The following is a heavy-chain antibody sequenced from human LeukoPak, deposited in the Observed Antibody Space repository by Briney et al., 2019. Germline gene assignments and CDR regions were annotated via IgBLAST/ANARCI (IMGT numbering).Heavy chain of an antibody. D-gene: IGHD6-13*01. Sequence: GGSLRLSCAASGFTFSSYSMNWVRQAPGKGLEWVSSISSSSSYIYYADSVKGRFTISRDNAKNSLYLQMNSLRAEDTAVYYCVSSGRWYSSSWYEDYWGQGTLVTVSS. CDR1: GFTFSSYS. J-gene: IGHJ4*02. CDR3: VSSGRWYSSSWYEDY. V-gene: IGHV3-21*01. CDR2: ISSSSSYI.